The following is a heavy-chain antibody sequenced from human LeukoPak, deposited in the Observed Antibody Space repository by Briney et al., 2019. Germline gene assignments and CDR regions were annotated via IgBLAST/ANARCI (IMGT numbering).Heavy chain of an antibody. CDR3: ARDRYYDSSVRNWFDP. V-gene: IGHV3-48*04. J-gene: IGHJ5*02. CDR1: GFTFSSYS. Sequence: GGSLRLSCAASGFTFSSYSMNWVRQAPGKGLEWVSYISSSSSTIYYADSVKGRFTISRDNAKNSLYLQMNSLRAEDTAVYYCARDRYYDSSVRNWFDPWGQGTLVTVSS. D-gene: IGHD3-22*01. CDR2: ISSSSSTI.